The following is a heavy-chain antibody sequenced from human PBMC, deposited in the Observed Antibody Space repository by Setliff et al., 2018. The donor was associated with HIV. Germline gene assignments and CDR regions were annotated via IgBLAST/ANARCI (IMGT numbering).Heavy chain of an antibody. D-gene: IGHD3-10*01. CDR3: ARTYYYGSGSSNWFDP. CDR2: IYYSGST. CDR1: GGSIDSTSYY. Sequence: SETLSLTCTVSGGSIDSTSYYWGWIRQPPGKGLEWIGSIYYSGSTYYNPSLKSRVTISVDTSKNQFSLKLSSVTAADTAVYYCARTYYYGSGSSNWFDPWGQGTLVTVSS. J-gene: IGHJ5*02. V-gene: IGHV4-39*01.